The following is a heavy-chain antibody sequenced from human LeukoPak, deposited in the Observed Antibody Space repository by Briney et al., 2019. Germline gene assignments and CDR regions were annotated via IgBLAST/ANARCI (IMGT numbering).Heavy chain of an antibody. Sequence: SETLSLTCTVSGYSISSGYLWGWIRQPPGKGLEWIGSTYHGATTYSNPSLKSRVIISEDTSKNQFSLKLSSVTAADTAVYYCARGSGDWTYYFDYWGQGTLVTVSS. D-gene: IGHD2-21*02. J-gene: IGHJ4*02. CDR1: GYSISSGYL. CDR3: ARGSGDWTYYFDY. V-gene: IGHV4-38-2*02. CDR2: TYHGATT.